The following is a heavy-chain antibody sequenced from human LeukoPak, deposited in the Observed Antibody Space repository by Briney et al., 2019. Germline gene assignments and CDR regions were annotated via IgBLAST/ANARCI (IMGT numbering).Heavy chain of an antibody. CDR1: GYTLTELC. CDR2: FDPEDGER. Sequence: ASVKVSCKVSGYTLTELCMHWVRQAPGKGLEWMGSFDPEDGERIYAQKFQGRVTMTVDTSTDTAYMELSSLRSEDTAVYFCAPDIRRGMYSGSYGDLDNWGQGTLVTVSS. CDR3: APDIRRGMYSGSYGDLDN. V-gene: IGHV1-24*01. D-gene: IGHD1-26*01. J-gene: IGHJ4*02.